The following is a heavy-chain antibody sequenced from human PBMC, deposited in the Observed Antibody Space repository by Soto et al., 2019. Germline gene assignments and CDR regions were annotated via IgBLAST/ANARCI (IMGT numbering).Heavy chain of an antibody. Sequence: KPSETLSLTCTVSGDSMTKYYWSWIRQSAGKGLEWIGRIYTSGSTNYNPSLKSRVTMSIDTSNKHFSLSLKSVTAADTAVYYCARTVGAAYYFDFWGQGALVTVSS. CDR2: IYTSGST. CDR1: GDSMTKYY. CDR3: ARTVGAAYYFDF. V-gene: IGHV4-4*07. J-gene: IGHJ4*02. D-gene: IGHD1-26*01.